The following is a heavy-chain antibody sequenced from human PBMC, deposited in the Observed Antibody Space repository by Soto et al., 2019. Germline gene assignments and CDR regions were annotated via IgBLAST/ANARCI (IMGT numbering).Heavy chain of an antibody. CDR1: GFTFSSYS. Sequence: EVQLVESGGGLVKPGGSLRLSCAASGFTFSSYSMNWVRQAPGKGLEWVSSISSSSSYIYYADSVKGRFTISRDNAKNSLYLQMKNLRAEDTAVYYCAGDGYCSGWYAGGGAHHDYWGQGTLVTVSS. V-gene: IGHV3-21*01. CDR2: ISSSSSYI. D-gene: IGHD6-19*01. CDR3: AGDGYCSGWYAGGGAHHDY. J-gene: IGHJ4*02.